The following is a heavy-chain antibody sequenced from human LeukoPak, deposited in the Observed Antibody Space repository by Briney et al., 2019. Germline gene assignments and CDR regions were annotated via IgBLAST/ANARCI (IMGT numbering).Heavy chain of an antibody. D-gene: IGHD1-1*01. J-gene: IGHJ6*03. CDR3: ARESLEGSTYYMDV. V-gene: IGHV3-74*01. Sequence: QPGGSLRLSCAASGFTFSSYWMHWVRQAPGKGLVWVSRINSDGSSTSYADSVKGRFTISRDNSKNTLYLQMNSLRAEDTAVYYCARESLEGSTYYMDVWGKGTTVTVSS. CDR2: INSDGSST. CDR1: GFTFSSYW.